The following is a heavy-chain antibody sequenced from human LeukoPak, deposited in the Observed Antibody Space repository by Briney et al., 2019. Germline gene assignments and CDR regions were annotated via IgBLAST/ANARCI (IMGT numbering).Heavy chain of an antibody. Sequence: SETLSLTCTVSGGSITSTSYYWGWIRQPPGKGLEWIGNIYYSGGTYYNPSLTSRVTISVDTSKNQFSLKLSSVTAADTAVYYCARRSKVVVTANWFDPWGQGTLVTVSS. CDR3: ARRSKVVVTANWFDP. CDR2: IYYSGGT. V-gene: IGHV4-39*01. D-gene: IGHD2-21*02. J-gene: IGHJ5*02. CDR1: GGSITSTSYY.